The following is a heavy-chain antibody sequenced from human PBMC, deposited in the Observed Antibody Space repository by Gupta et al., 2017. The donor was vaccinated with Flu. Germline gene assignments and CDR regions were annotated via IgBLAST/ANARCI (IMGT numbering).Heavy chain of an antibody. CDR3: STDMDNGYYWDGLEI. V-gene: IGHV3-15*01. CDR1: GFTFSNAW. CDR2: IKNKADGGTA. Sequence: EVQLVESGGGLVKPGGSLRLSCAASGFTFSNAWMNWVRQAPGKGLEWVGRIKNKADGGTADYAAHVKGRFIISRDDSKETVSLQMNVLKTEDTGVYYCSTDMDNGYYWDGLEIWGQGTRVTVSS. D-gene: IGHD5-12*01. J-gene: IGHJ3*02.